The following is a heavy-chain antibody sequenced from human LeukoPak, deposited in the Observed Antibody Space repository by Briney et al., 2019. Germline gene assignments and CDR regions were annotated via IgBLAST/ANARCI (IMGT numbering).Heavy chain of an antibody. CDR3: ARNRGDPSYFDY. CDR2: IESDGTST. Sequence: PGGSLRLSCAASGFTFTTSWMHWFRQAPGKGLVWVSRIESDGTSTTYADSVKGRFTISRDNAKNTLYLQMNSLRAEDTAVYYCARNRGDPSYFDYWGQGTLVTVSS. CDR1: GFTFTTSW. D-gene: IGHD4-17*01. J-gene: IGHJ4*02. V-gene: IGHV3-74*01.